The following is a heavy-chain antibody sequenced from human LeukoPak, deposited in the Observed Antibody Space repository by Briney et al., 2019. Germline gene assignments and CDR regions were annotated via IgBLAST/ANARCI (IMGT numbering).Heavy chain of an antibody. D-gene: IGHD1-20*01. V-gene: IGHV3-23*01. CDR2: ISGSGGST. Sequence: PGGSLRLSCAASGFTFSSYAMSSVPHAPGKGLECVSAISGSGGSTYYADTVKGRFTISRDNSKNTLYLQMNSLRAEDTAVYYCAKGLTGTTLSDFDYWGQGTLVTVSS. J-gene: IGHJ4*02. CDR1: GFTFSSYA. CDR3: AKGLTGTTLSDFDY.